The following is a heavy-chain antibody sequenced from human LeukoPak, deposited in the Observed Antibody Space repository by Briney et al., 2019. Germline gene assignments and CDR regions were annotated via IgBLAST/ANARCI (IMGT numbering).Heavy chain of an antibody. V-gene: IGHV3-23*01. J-gene: IGHJ4*02. CDR3: AKQAPTTIFDVDSAHFHY. D-gene: IGHD3-3*01. CDR2: ISDNGGNK. Sequence: GKSLRLSCATSGFSFSTYAMAWVRQAPGTGLEWVATISDNGGNKYYANSVKGRFTISRDNSRNTVTVCLQMSSLRSDDTAIYYCAKQAPTTIFDVDSAHFHYWGQGTLVTVSS. CDR1: GFSFSTYA.